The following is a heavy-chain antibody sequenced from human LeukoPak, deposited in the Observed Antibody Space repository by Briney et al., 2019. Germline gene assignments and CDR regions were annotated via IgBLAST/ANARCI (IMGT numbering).Heavy chain of an antibody. CDR1: GFTFSSYA. CDR2: ISGSGGST. Sequence: QTGGSLRLSCAASGFTFSSYAMSWVRQAPGKGLEWVSAISGSGGSTYYADSVKGRFTISRDNSKNTLYLQMNNLTAEDTAVYYCAKDIVATRRGVFDYWGQGTLVTVSS. J-gene: IGHJ4*02. V-gene: IGHV3-23*01. D-gene: IGHD5-12*01. CDR3: AKDIVATRRGVFDY.